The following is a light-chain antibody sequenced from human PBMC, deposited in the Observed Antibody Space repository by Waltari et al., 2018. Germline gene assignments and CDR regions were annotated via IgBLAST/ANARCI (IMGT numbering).Light chain of an antibody. V-gene: IGKV4-1*01. CDR3: HQYYSTPYS. CDR2: WAS. J-gene: IGKJ2*03. CDR1: QSVLYTSNNNNY. Sequence: DIVMTQSPDSLAVSPGERATLNRKSRQSVLYTSNNNNYLAWYQQKPGQPPKLLIYWASNRESGVPDRFSGSGSGTDFTLTISGLQPEDVAVYYCHQYYSTPYSFGQGTKLEIK.